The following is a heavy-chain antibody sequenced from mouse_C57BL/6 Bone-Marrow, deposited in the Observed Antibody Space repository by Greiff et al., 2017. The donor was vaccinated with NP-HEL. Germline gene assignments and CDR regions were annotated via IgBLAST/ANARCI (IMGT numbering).Heavy chain of an antibody. Sequence: VQLQQPGAELVKPGASVKLSCKASGYTLTSYWMHWVKQRPGQGLEWIGMIHPNSGSTNYNEKFKSKATLTVDKSSSTAYMQLSSLTSEDSAVYYCARSGYYYGSRGFAYWGQGTLVTVSA. J-gene: IGHJ3*01. CDR2: IHPNSGST. V-gene: IGHV1-64*01. D-gene: IGHD1-1*01. CDR3: ARSGYYYGSRGFAY. CDR1: GYTLTSYW.